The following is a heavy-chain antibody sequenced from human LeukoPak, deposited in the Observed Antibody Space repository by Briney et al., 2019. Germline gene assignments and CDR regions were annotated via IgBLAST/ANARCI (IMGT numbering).Heavy chain of an antibody. V-gene: IGHV4-30-4*08. CDR2: IYYSGST. D-gene: IGHD7-27*01. CDR3: ARDKPPPLGLSDY. Sequence: SETLSLTCTVSGGSISSGDYYWSWIRQPPGKGLEWIGYIYYSGSTYYNPSLKSRVTISVDTSKNQFSLKLSSVTAADTAVYYCARDKPPPLGLSDYWGQGTLVTVSS. CDR1: GGSISSGDYY. J-gene: IGHJ4*02.